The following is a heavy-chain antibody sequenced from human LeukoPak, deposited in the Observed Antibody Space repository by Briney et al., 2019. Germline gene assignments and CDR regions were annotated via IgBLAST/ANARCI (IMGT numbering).Heavy chain of an antibody. V-gene: IGHV4-4*07. J-gene: IGHJ3*02. CDR3: ARHRNMVRGVNDAFDI. Sequence: SETLSLTCTVSGGSISSYCWSWIRQPAGKGLEWIGRIYTSGSTNYNPSLKSRVPMSVDTSKNQFSLKLSSVTAADTAVYYCARHRNMVRGVNDAFDIWGQGTMVTVSS. D-gene: IGHD3-10*01. CDR1: GGSISSYC. CDR2: IYTSGST.